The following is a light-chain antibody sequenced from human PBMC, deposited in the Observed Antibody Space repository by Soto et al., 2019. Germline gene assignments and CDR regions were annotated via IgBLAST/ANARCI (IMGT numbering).Light chain of an antibody. CDR2: DVS. Sequence: QSALTQPASVSGSPGQSVTISCTGTSSDVGGYNYVSWYQQHPGKAPKLMIYDVSNRPSGVSNRFSGSKSGNTASLTFSGLQAEDAADYYCSSYTSSSTLDVVFGGGTKLTVL. CDR3: SSYTSSSTLDVV. J-gene: IGLJ2*01. CDR1: SSDVGGYNY. V-gene: IGLV2-14*03.